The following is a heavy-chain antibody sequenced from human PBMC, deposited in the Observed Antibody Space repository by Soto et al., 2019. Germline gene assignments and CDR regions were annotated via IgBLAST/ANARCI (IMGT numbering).Heavy chain of an antibody. CDR2: IYHSGNT. Sequence: QLQLQESGSGLVTPSQTLSLTCAVSGDSISRDGYSWNWIRQPPGKGLEWIAYIYHSGNTYFNPSLKSRVTISLDRSKNQLSLKLSSVTAADTAVYYCARERYGGGEFDYWGRGILVTVSS. D-gene: IGHD3-16*01. J-gene: IGHJ4*02. V-gene: IGHV4-30-2*01. CDR1: GDSISRDGYS. CDR3: ARERYGGGEFDY.